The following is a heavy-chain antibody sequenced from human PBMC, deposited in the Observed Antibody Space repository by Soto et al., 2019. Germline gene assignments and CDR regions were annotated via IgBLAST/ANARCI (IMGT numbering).Heavy chain of an antibody. CDR2: ISGSGGST. Sequence: EVQLLESGGGLVQPGGSLRLSCAASGFTFSSYAMSWVRQAPGKGLEWVPAISGSGGSTYYADSVKGRFTISRDNSKNTLYLQMNSLRAEDTAVYYCAKTQQLVRAYFDYWGQGTLVTVSS. D-gene: IGHD6-6*01. CDR3: AKTQQLVRAYFDY. CDR1: GFTFSSYA. J-gene: IGHJ4*02. V-gene: IGHV3-23*01.